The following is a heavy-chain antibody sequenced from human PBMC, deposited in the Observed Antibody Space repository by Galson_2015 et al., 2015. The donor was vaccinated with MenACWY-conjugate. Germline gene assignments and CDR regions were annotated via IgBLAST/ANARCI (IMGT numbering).Heavy chain of an antibody. CDR3: ARSPNGGGMDV. Sequence: SLRLSCAASGFTFSSYWMHWVRQAPGKGLVWVSRINSDGSSTSYADSVKGRFTISRDNAKNTLYLQMNSLRAEDTAVYYCARSPNGGGMDVWGQGTTVTVSS. J-gene: IGHJ6*02. V-gene: IGHV3-74*01. D-gene: IGHD3-16*01. CDR1: GFTFSSYW. CDR2: INSDGSST.